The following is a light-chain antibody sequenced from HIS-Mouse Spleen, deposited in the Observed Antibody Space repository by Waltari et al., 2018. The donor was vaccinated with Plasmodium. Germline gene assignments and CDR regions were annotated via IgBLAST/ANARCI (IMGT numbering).Light chain of an antibody. J-gene: IGLJ2*01. Sequence: SALTQPPSASGSPGQSVTISCTGTSSDVGGYNYVSWYQQHPGKAPKLMIYEVSKRPSGFPDRFSGSKSGNPASLTVSGLQAEDEADYYCSSYAGSNNLVFGGGTKLTVL. CDR3: SSYAGSNNLV. CDR1: SSDVGGYNY. CDR2: EVS. V-gene: IGLV2-8*01.